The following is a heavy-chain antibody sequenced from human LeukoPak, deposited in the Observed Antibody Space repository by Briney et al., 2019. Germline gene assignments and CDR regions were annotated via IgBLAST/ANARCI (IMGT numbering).Heavy chain of an antibody. Sequence: GGSLRLSCAASGFTVSSNYMSWVRQAPGKGLEWVSVIYSGGSTYYADSVKGRFTISRDNSKNTLYLQMNSLRAEDTAVYYCASTSSYSDAFDIWGQGTMATVSP. D-gene: IGHD5-12*01. V-gene: IGHV3-66*02. J-gene: IGHJ3*02. CDR2: IYSGGST. CDR1: GFTVSSNY. CDR3: ASTSSYSDAFDI.